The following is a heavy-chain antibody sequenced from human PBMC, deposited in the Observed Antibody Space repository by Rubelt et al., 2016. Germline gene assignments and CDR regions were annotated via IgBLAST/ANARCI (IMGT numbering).Heavy chain of an antibody. CDR2: ISGSGGTT. J-gene: IGHJ4*02. CDR1: TSYA. Sequence: TSYAMSWVRQAPGKGLEWVSGISGSGGTTYYADSVKGRLTISRDNSKDTLYLQMNSLRDEDTAVYYCARDRNYYDSSGFSDFDYWGQGTLVTVSS. CDR3: ARDRNYYDSSGFSDFDY. D-gene: IGHD3-22*01. V-gene: IGHV3-23*01.